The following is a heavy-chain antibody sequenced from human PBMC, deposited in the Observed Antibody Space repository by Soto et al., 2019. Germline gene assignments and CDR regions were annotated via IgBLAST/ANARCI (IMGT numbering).Heavy chain of an antibody. Sequence: GGSLRLSCAASGFTFNNAWMSWVRQAPGKGLEWVGRIKSKIDGGTTDYAAPVKGRFTISRDDSKNTLYLQMNSLKTEDTAVYHCTTDLAYIWGSYRYVLDYWGQGTLVTVSS. CDR1: GFTFNNAW. D-gene: IGHD3-16*02. CDR2: IKSKIDGGTT. J-gene: IGHJ4*02. V-gene: IGHV3-15*01. CDR3: TTDLAYIWGSYRYVLDY.